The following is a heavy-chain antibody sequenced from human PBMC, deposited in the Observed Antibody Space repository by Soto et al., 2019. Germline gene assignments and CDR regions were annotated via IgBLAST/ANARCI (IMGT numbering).Heavy chain of an antibody. Sequence: EVQLVESGGGLVKPGGSLRLSCAASGFTFSSYSMNWVRQAPGKGLEWVSSISSSSSYIYYADSVKGRFTISRDNAKNYLYLQMNRLRAEDTAVYYCARDGKVLAYGDYSSDAFDMWGQGTMVTVSS. D-gene: IGHD4-17*01. J-gene: IGHJ3*02. CDR2: ISSSSSYI. CDR3: ARDGKVLAYGDYSSDAFDM. V-gene: IGHV3-21*01. CDR1: GFTFSSYS.